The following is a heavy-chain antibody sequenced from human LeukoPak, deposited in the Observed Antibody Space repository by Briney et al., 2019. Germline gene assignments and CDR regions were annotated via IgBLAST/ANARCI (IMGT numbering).Heavy chain of an antibody. CDR3: ARDQGYYDYVWGSYRSYYFDY. CDR1: GGSISSYY. Sequence: PSETLSLTCTVSGGSISSYYWSWIQQPPGKGLEWIGYIYYSGSTNYNPSLKSRVTISVDTSKNQFSLKLSSVTAADTAVYYCARDQGYYDYVWGSYRSYYFDYWGQGTLVTVSS. D-gene: IGHD3-16*02. CDR2: IYYSGST. J-gene: IGHJ4*02. V-gene: IGHV4-59*01.